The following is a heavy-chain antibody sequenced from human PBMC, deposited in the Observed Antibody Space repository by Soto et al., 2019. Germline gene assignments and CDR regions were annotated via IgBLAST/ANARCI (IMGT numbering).Heavy chain of an antibody. V-gene: IGHV4-34*01. D-gene: IGHD6-13*01. J-gene: IGHJ4*02. CDR3: ARGLAGRTSSWYDY. CDR2: INHSGST. Sequence: QVQLQQWGAGLLKPSETLSLTCAVYGGSFSGYYWSWIRQPPGKGLEWIGEINHSGSTNYNSSLKSRVTISVDTPKYQISLKLNSVTAADTAVYYCARGLAGRTSSWYDYWGQGTLVTVSS. CDR1: GGSFSGYY.